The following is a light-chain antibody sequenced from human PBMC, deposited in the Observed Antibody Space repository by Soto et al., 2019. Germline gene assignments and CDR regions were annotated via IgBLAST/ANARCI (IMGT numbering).Light chain of an antibody. CDR3: QQYGSSPIT. V-gene: IGKV1-5*03. CDR2: KAS. CDR1: QTISSW. Sequence: IQMTQSPSTLSGSVGDRVTITCRASQTISSWLAWYQQKPGKAPKLLIYKASTLETGVPSRFSGSGSGTDFTLTISRLEPEDFAVYYCQQYGSSPITFGQGTRLEIK. J-gene: IGKJ5*01.